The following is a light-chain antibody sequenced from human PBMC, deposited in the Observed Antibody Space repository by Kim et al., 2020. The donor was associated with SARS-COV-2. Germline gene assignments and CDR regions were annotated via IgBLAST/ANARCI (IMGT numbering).Light chain of an antibody. CDR3: QQYGSSPRDT. CDR1: QSVASTY. Sequence: EIMLTQSPGTLSLSPGERATLSCRASQSVASTYLAWYQQKPGQAPRLLIYGASSRATGIPDRFSGSGSGTDFTLTISRLEPEDCAVYYCQQYGSSPRDTFGQGTKLEI. CDR2: GAS. J-gene: IGKJ2*01. V-gene: IGKV3-20*01.